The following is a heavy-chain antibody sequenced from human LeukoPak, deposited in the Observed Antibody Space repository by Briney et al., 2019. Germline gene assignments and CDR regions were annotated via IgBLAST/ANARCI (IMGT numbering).Heavy chain of an antibody. CDR1: GFTFSSYA. J-gene: IGHJ4*02. Sequence: GGSLRLSCAASGFTFSSYAMSWVRQAPGKGLEWVSVVSESGDITHYAESVRGRFTISRDNSKNTLYQEMNRLRSDDTAIYYCAKDIAQGYTFGTIEEDYWGQGTLVTVAS. CDR3: AKDIAQGYTFGTIEEDY. D-gene: IGHD5-12*01. CDR2: VSESGDIT. V-gene: IGHV3-23*01.